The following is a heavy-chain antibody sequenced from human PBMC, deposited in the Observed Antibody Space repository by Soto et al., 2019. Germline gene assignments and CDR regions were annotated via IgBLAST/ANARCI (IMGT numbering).Heavy chain of an antibody. J-gene: IGHJ4*02. CDR3: AKDIYSSSSGQDY. V-gene: IGHV3-9*01. CDR1: GFTFSSYS. CDR2: ISWNGGNI. D-gene: IGHD6-6*01. Sequence: GGSLRLSCAASGFTFSSYSMNWVRQAPGKGLEWVSGISWNGGNIGYADSVKGRFTISRDNAKNSLFLQMNSLRADDTALYFCAKDIYSSSSGQDYWGQGTPVTVSS.